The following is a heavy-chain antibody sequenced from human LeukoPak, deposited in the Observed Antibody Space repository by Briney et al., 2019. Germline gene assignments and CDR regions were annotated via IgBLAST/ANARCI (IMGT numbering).Heavy chain of an antibody. V-gene: IGHV4-59*01. Sequence: SETLSLTCTVSGGSISSYYWSWIRQPPGKGLEWVGYIYYSGSTNYNPSLKSRVTISVDTSKNQFSLKLSSVTAADTAVYYCATYRIPAAGFAYWGPGTLVTVSP. CDR1: GGSISSYY. CDR3: ATYRIPAAGFAY. D-gene: IGHD6-13*01. CDR2: IYYSGST. J-gene: IGHJ4*02.